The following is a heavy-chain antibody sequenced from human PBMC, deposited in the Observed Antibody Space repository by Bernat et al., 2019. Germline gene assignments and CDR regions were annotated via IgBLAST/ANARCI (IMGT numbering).Heavy chain of an antibody. D-gene: IGHD5-18*01. CDR2: ISYDGSNK. CDR3: AREEDTAMVGDNWFDP. Sequence: QVQLVESGGGVVQPGRSLRLSCAASGFTFSSYGMHWVRQAPGKGLEWVALISYDGSNKYYADSVKGRFTISRDNSKNTLYLQMNSLRAEDTAVYYCAREEDTAMVGDNWFDPWGQGTLVTVSS. CDR1: GFTFSSYG. J-gene: IGHJ5*02. V-gene: IGHV3-30*03.